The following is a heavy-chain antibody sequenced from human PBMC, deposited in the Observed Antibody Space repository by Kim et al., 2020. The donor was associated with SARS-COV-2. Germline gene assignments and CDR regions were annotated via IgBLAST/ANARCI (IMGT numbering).Heavy chain of an antibody. CDR3: ARDRHQAAAGRFFFDY. V-gene: IGHV1-69*13. CDR1: GGTFSSYA. J-gene: IGHJ4*02. CDR2: IIPIFGTA. Sequence: SVKVSCKASGGTFSSYAISWVRQAPGQGLEWMGGIIPIFGTANYAQKFQGRVTITADESTSTAYMELSSLRSEDTAVYYCARDRHQAAAGRFFFDYWGQGTLVTVSS. D-gene: IGHD6-13*01.